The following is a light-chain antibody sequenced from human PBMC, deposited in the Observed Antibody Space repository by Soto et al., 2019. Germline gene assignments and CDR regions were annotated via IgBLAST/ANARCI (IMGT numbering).Light chain of an antibody. CDR2: DVS. CDR3: SSYASSSTVI. Sequence: QSALTQPASVSGSPRQSITISCTGTSSDVGAYNYVSWYQQHPVKAPKLMIYDVSSRPSGISNRFSGSKSGNTASLTISGVQAEDEADYYCSSYASSSTVIFGGGTKLTVL. CDR1: SSDVGAYNY. V-gene: IGLV2-14*01. J-gene: IGLJ2*01.